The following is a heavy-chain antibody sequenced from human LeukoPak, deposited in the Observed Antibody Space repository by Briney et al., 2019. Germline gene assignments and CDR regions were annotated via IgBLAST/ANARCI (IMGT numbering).Heavy chain of an antibody. D-gene: IGHD3-10*01. CDR3: ARDGEYGTGGYYRGCFDY. V-gene: IGHV1-2*02. J-gene: IGHJ4*02. CDR1: GYTFSNFG. CDR2: IHPRSGET. Sequence: ASVKVSCKTSGYTFSNFGINWVRQAPGQGLEWMGWIHPRSGETNYAYKFRGRVTMTRDTSISTTYMDLGSLGSDDTAVYYCARDGEYGTGGYYRGCFDYWGQGTLVTVSS.